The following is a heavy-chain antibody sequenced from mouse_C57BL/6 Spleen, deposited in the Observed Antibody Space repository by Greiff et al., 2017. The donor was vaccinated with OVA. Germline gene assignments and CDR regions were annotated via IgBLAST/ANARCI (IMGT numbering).Heavy chain of an antibody. D-gene: IGHD2-4*01. CDR3: ARGNYDYEGLWYFDV. J-gene: IGHJ1*03. Sequence: QVHVKQSGAELARPGASVKLSCKASGYTFTSYGISWVKQRTGQGLEWIGEIYPRSGNTYYNEKFKGKATLTADKSSSTAYMELRSLTSEDSAVYFCARGNYDYEGLWYFDVWGTGTTVTVSS. CDR1: GYTFTSYG. CDR2: IYPRSGNT. V-gene: IGHV1-81*01.